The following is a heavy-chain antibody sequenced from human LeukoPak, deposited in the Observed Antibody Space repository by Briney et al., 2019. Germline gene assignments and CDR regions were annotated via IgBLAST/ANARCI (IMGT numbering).Heavy chain of an antibody. CDR3: ARDRGYYYDSRGYDY. CDR1: GGSFSGYY. Sequence: PSETLSLTCAVYGGSFSGYYWSWIRQPPGKGLEWIGEINHSGSTNYNPSLKSRVTISVDTSKNQFSLKLSSVTAADTAVYYCARDRGYYYDSRGYDYWGQGTLVTVSS. D-gene: IGHD3-22*01. J-gene: IGHJ4*02. V-gene: IGHV4-34*01. CDR2: INHSGST.